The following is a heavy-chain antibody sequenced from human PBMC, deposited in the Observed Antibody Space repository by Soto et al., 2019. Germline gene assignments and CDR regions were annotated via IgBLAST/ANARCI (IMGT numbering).Heavy chain of an antibody. Sequence: GASLKISCKGSGYSFTSYWIGWVRQMPGNGLEWMGIIYPGDSDTRYSPSFQGQVTISADKSISTAYLQWSRLKASDTAMYYCARRVGGYSYGRGMDVWGQGSTVSVSS. CDR3: ARRVGGYSYGRGMDV. CDR1: GYSFTSYW. CDR2: IYPGDSDT. D-gene: IGHD5-18*01. V-gene: IGHV5-51*01. J-gene: IGHJ6*02.